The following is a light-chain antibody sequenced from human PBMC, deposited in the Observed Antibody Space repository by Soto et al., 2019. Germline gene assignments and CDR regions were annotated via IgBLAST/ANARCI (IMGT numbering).Light chain of an antibody. CDR2: GAY. CDR3: QYLNGAPTIT. V-gene: IGKV1-9*01. J-gene: IGKJ5*01. CDR1: QDVSDF. Sequence: DIQLTQSPSILSASVGDRFTLTCRVSQDVSDFLAWYQHAPGKAPNLLIYGAYTLQSGVSSRFSGSGSGTEFSLTITSLKPEDFATYYCQYLNGAPTITFGQGTRLEIK.